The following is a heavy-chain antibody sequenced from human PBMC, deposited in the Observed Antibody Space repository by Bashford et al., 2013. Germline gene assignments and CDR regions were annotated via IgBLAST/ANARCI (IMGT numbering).Heavy chain of an antibody. J-gene: IGHJ5*02. CDR1: GGSFSGYY. V-gene: IGHV4-34*12. CDR3: ARRRGYSSSCHGVFDP. D-gene: IGHD6-13*01. Sequence: SETLSLTCAVYGGSFSGYYWSWIRQPPGKGLEWIGSIFYSGSTFYNPSLKSRVTMSVDTSKNQFSLNLTSVTAADTAVYYCARRRGYSSSCHGVFDPWGQGPWSPSP. CDR2: IFYSGST.